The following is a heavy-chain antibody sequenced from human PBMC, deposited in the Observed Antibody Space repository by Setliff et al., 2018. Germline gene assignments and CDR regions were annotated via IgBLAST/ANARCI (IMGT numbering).Heavy chain of an antibody. CDR2: ISHSGNT. CDR1: GESFRGYF. Sequence: PSETLSLTCAVYGESFRGYFWSWIRQTPEKGLEWIGEISHSGNTYYNPSLKTRVTISVDTSKNQFSLTLSFVTAADTAVYYCARHPSSGSYYGGSIFYFDDWGPGILVTVSS. CDR3: ARHPSSGSYYGGSIFYFDD. J-gene: IGHJ4*02. D-gene: IGHD1-26*01. V-gene: IGHV4-34*01.